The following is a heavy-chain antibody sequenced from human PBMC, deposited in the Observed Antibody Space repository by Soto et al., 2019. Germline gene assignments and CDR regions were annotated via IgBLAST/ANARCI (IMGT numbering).Heavy chain of an antibody. CDR2: ISWNSGSI. Sequence: GGSLRLSCAASGFTFDDYAMHWVRQAPGKGLEWVSGISWNSGSIGYADSVKGRFTISRDNAKNSLYLQMNSLRAEDTALYYCAKDRSGDFWSGYHDYWGQGTLVTVSS. V-gene: IGHV3-9*01. D-gene: IGHD3-3*01. CDR1: GFTFDDYA. J-gene: IGHJ4*02. CDR3: AKDRSGDFWSGYHDY.